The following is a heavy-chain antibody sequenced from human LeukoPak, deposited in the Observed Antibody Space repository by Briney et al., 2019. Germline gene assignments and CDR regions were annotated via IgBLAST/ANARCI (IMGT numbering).Heavy chain of an antibody. V-gene: IGHV3-15*01. CDR3: TTGSTVVVVVAATGTFDI. CDR1: GFTFSNAW. D-gene: IGHD2-15*01. CDR2: IKSKTDGGTT. Sequence: GGSLRLSCAASGFTFSNAWMSWVRQAPGKGLEWVGRIKSKTDGGTTDYAAPVKGRFTISRDDSKNTLYLQMNSLKTEDTAVYYCTTGSTVVVVVAATGTFDIWGQGTMVTVSS. J-gene: IGHJ3*02.